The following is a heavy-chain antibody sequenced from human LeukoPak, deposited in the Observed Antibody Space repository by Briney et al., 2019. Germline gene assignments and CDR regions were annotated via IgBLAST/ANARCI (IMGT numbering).Heavy chain of an antibody. CDR1: GGSISSYY. Sequence: LSLTCTVSGGSISSYYWSWIRQAPGKGLEWVSYISNSGSHIYYADSVKGRFTISRDNAKNSLYLQMNSLRAEDTAVYYCARDLSRWWPEDYWGQGTLVTVSS. V-gene: IGHV3-11*01. J-gene: IGHJ4*02. D-gene: IGHD2-15*01. CDR3: ARDLSRWWPEDY. CDR2: ISNSGSHI.